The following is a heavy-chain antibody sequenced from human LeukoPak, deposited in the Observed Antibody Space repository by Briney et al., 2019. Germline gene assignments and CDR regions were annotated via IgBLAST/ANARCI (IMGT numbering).Heavy chain of an antibody. J-gene: IGHJ4*02. V-gene: IGHV4-39*07. CDR2: IYYSGTT. CDR3: ANSQVCGDYDVGFDY. Sequence: SETLSLTCNISGAPISSSSHSWGWIRQPPGKGLEWIANIYYSGTTYYNPSLKSRVTISVDTSKNQFSLKLRSVAAADTALYFCANSQVCGDYDVGFDYWAREPWSPSP. CDR1: GAPISSSSHS. D-gene: IGHD4-17*01.